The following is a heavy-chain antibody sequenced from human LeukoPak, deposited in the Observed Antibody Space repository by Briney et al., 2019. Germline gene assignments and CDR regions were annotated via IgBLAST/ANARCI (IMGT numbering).Heavy chain of an antibody. CDR1: GGSFSGYY. V-gene: IGHV4-34*01. CDR2: INHSGST. CDR3: ARLALQEVGATQTYYLDY. J-gene: IGHJ4*02. D-gene: IGHD1-26*01. Sequence: PSETLSLTCAVYGGSFSGYYWSWIRQPPGKGLEWIGEINHSGSTNYNLSLKSRVTISVDTSKNQFSLKLSSVTAADTAVYYCARLALQEVGATQTYYLDYWGQGTLVTVSS.